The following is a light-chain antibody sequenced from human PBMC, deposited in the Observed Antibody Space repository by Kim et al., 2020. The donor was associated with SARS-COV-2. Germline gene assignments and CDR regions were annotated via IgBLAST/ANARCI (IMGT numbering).Light chain of an antibody. V-gene: IGKV3D-15*01. CDR2: GAS. CDR1: HSVSRF. CDR3: QQYNNWPLT. Sequence: SPGESAILCCTARHSVSRFLSWYQQTPGEAPSLLNDGASTRATVIPARFSGSWSGTEFTLTSHRLQSEDFALYYCQQYNNWPLTFGQGTRLEIK. J-gene: IGKJ5*01.